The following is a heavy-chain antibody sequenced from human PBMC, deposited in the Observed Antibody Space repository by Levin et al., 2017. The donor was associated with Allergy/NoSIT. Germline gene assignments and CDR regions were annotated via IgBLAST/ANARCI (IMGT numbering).Heavy chain of an antibody. V-gene: IGHV3-7*01. CDR1: GFIFTSYW. Sequence: GGSLRLSCAASGFIFTSYWLTWVRQAPGKGLEWVATMKPDGSEKYYVDSVKGRFTISRDNAKNSMDLQMNSLRAEDTAVYYCARQEFGDFAYWGQGTLVTVSS. CDR2: MKPDGSEK. D-gene: IGHD3-10*01. CDR3: ARQEFGDFAY. J-gene: IGHJ4*02.